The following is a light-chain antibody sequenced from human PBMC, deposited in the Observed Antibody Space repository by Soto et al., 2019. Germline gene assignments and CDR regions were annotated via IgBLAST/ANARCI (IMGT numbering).Light chain of an antibody. J-gene: IGLJ1*01. Sequence: QSALTQPASVSGSPGQSITISCTGTSSDVGSYNLVSWYQQHPGKAPKLMIYEGSKRPSGVSNRFSGSKSGNAASLTISGLQAEDEADYYCNSYTSSSTDVFGTGTKLTVL. CDR2: EGS. CDR3: NSYTSSSTDV. V-gene: IGLV2-14*02. CDR1: SSDVGSYNL.